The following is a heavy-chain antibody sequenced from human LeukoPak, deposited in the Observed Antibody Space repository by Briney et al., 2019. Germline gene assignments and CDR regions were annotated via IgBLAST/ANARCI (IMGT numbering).Heavy chain of an antibody. J-gene: IGHJ5*02. CDR1: GGSISSSTYY. V-gene: IGHV4-39*01. CDR2: IYYSGST. D-gene: IGHD6-13*01. Sequence: PSETLSLTCTVSGGSISSSTYYGDWIRQPPGKGLEWIGSIYYSGSTYYNPSLKSRVTISVDTSKNQFSLKLSSVTAADTAVYYCARHIASAGDWFDPWGQGTLVTVSS. CDR3: ARHIASAGDWFDP.